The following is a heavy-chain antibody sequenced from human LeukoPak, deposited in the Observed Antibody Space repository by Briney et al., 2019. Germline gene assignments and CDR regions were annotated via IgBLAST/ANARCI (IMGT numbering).Heavy chain of an antibody. CDR1: GGSISSYY. D-gene: IGHD2-2*02. V-gene: IGHV4-39*07. J-gene: IGHJ4*02. CDR2: IYYSGST. CDR3: ARFGGRYCSSTSCYKGVDY. Sequence: PSETLSLTCTVSGGSISSYYWGWIRQPPGKGLEWIGSIYYSGSTYYNPSLKSRVTISVDTSKNQFSLKLSSVTAADTAVYYCARFGGRYCSSTSCYKGVDYWGQGTLVTVPS.